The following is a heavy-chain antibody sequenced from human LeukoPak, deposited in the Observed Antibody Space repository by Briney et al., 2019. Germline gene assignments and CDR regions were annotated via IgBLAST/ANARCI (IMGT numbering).Heavy chain of an antibody. CDR3: ARVNCSGGSCYALDY. V-gene: IGHV4-61*02. CDR2: IYTSGST. CDR1: GGSISSSSYY. D-gene: IGHD2-15*01. Sequence: SETLSLTCTVSGGSISSSSYYWSWIRQPAGKGLEWIGRIYTSGSTNYNPSLKSRVTMSVDTSKNQFSLKLSSVTAADTAVYYCARVNCSGGSCYALDYWGQGTLVTVSS. J-gene: IGHJ4*02.